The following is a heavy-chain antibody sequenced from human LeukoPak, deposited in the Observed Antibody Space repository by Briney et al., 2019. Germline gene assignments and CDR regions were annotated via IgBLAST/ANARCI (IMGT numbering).Heavy chain of an antibody. Sequence: GGSLRLSCAASGFPFSSYWMAWVRQASEKGLEWVVNINQDGSEKTYVDSVKGRFTISRDNAKKLLSLQMNNLRAEDTAVYYCARYCGGDCYGMDVWGQETTVTVSS. CDR1: GFPFSSYW. J-gene: IGHJ6*02. CDR3: ARYCGGDCYGMDV. D-gene: IGHD2-21*01. CDR2: INQDGSEK. V-gene: IGHV3-7*01.